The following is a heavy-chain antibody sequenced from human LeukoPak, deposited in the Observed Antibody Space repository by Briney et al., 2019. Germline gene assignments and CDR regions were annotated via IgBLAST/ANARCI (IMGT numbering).Heavy chain of an antibody. Sequence: GGSLRLSCAASGCTFSSYAMSWVRQAPGKGLEWVSAISGSGGSTYYADSVKGRFTISRDNSKNTLYLQMNSLRAEDTAVYYCANTDLKQWLVQGGDYWGQGTLVTVSS. V-gene: IGHV3-23*01. J-gene: IGHJ4*02. CDR2: ISGSGGST. D-gene: IGHD6-19*01. CDR1: GCTFSSYA. CDR3: ANTDLKQWLVQGGDY.